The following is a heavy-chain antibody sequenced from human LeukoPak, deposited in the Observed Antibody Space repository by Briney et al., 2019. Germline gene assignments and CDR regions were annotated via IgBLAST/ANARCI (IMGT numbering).Heavy chain of an antibody. J-gene: IGHJ4*02. CDR2: ISGSGGIT. CDR3: AKFDEYQLLPTQPHFDY. D-gene: IGHD2-2*01. CDR1: GSTFSSYA. V-gene: IGHV3-23*01. Sequence: PGGSLRLSCAASGSTFSSYAMSWARQAPGKGPQWVSAISGSGGITYYADSVKGRFTISRDNSKNTLYLQMNSLRAEDTAVYYCAKFDEYQLLPTQPHFDYWGQGTLVTVSS.